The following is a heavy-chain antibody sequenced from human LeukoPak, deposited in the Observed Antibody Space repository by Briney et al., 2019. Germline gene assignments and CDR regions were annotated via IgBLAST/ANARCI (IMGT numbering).Heavy chain of an antibody. Sequence: GGSLRLSCAASGFTFSSYAMSWVRQAPGKGLEWVSGIRGSGGSTYYADSVKGQFTISRDNSKNTLYLQMNSLRAEDTAVYYCAKCAQLERQEGFDYWGQGTLVSVST. V-gene: IGHV3-23*01. CDR2: IRGSGGST. CDR3: AKCAQLERQEGFDY. CDR1: GFTFSSYA. J-gene: IGHJ4*02. D-gene: IGHD1-1*01.